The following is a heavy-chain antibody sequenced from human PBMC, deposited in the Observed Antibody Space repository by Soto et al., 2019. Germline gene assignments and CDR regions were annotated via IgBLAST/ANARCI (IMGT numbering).Heavy chain of an antibody. CDR2: ISYDGSNK. CDR3: AKSTSGTGYDSSGYYYVRPDS. Sequence: QVQLVESGGGVVQPGRSLRLSCAASGFTFSSYGMHWVRQAPGKGLEWVAVISYDGSNKYYADSVKGRFTISRDNSKNTLYLQMNSLRDEDTSVYYCAKSTSGTGYDSSGYYYVRPDSLGQGTLVTVSS. D-gene: IGHD3-22*01. CDR1: GFTFSSYG. J-gene: IGHJ4*02. V-gene: IGHV3-30*18.